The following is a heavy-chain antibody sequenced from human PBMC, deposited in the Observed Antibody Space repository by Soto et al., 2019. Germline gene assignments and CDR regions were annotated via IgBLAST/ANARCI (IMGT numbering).Heavy chain of an antibody. CDR1: GVSVSSGSYY. Sequence: ETLSLTCAVSGVSVSSGSYYWSWIRQPPGKGLEWIGYIYYSGSTNYNPSLKSRVTISVDTSKNQFSLKLSSVTAADTAVYYCAREQLVGATYYYYYGMDVWGQGTTVTVSS. CDR2: IYYSGST. CDR3: AREQLVGATYYYYYGMDV. V-gene: IGHV4-61*01. J-gene: IGHJ6*02. D-gene: IGHD1-26*01.